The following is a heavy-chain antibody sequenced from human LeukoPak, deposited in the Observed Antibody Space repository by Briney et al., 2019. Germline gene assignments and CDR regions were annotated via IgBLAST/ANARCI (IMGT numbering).Heavy chain of an antibody. CDR1: GFTFSTYW. Sequence: PGGSLRLSCSVSGFTFSTYWMHWVRQAPGKGLVWVSRINGDGTITYYADSVKGRFTISRDNAKNSLFLQMNSLRAEDTAVYYCARDLFDDYTLDYWGQGTLVTVSS. J-gene: IGHJ4*02. V-gene: IGHV3-74*01. CDR3: ARDLFDDYTLDY. CDR2: INGDGTIT. D-gene: IGHD3-16*01.